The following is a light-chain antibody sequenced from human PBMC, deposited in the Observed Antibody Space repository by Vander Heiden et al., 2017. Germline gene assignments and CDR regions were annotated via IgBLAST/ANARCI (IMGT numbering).Light chain of an antibody. CDR2: GAS. Sequence: EIVLTQSPGTLSLSPGERATLSCRASQSVSSSYLAWYQQKPGQAPRLIIYGASSSANGIPDRFSGSGYGKDFTLTSSRREHEDFAVYYWHQDCSSWTFGQGTKVEIK. V-gene: IGKV3-20*01. CDR1: QSVSSSY. CDR3: HQDCSSWT. J-gene: IGKJ1*01.